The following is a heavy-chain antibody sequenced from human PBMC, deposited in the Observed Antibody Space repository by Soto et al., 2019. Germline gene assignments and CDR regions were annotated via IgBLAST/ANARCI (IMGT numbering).Heavy chain of an antibody. CDR2: IYYSGTS. V-gene: IGHV4-39*01. J-gene: IGHJ4*02. CDR1: GGSISTSAYY. CDR3: ASRVEGLYSGNDRYYFDY. Sequence: PSETLSLTCTVSGGSISTSAYYWGWIRQPPGKGLEWIGTIYYSGTSYHNPSLKSRVTISVDTSKNQFSLTLTSVTAADTALYYCASRVEGLYSGNDRYYFDYWGQGTLVTVSS. D-gene: IGHD5-12*01.